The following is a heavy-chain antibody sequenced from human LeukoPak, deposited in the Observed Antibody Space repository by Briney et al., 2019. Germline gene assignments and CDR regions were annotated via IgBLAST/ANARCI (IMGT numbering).Heavy chain of an antibody. CDR3: AREKQSGGTPFDY. CDR1: GFTFTGHS. CDR2: VSYDEKTI. J-gene: IGHJ4*02. Sequence: GGSLRLSCVASGFTFTGHSMHWVRQAPGKGLEWVAVVSYDEKTIFYADSLKDRFTVSRDNSKNTVYLQMNSLRDEDTAVYYCAREKQSGGTPFDYWGQGSLVTVSS. V-gene: IGHV3-30*04. D-gene: IGHD1-26*01.